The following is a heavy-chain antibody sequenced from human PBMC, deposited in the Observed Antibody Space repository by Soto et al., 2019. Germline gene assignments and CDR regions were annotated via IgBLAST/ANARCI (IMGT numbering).Heavy chain of an antibody. J-gene: IGHJ4*02. CDR2: ISAYNGNT. D-gene: IGHD3-22*01. V-gene: IGHV1-18*04. CDR1: GYTFTSYG. CDR3: ARDNVFWEYYDSSGSPWDY. Sequence: AASVKVSCKASGYTFTSYGISWVRQAPGQGLEWMGWISAYNGNTNYAQKLQGRVTMTTDTSTSTAYMELRSLRSDDTAVYYCARDNVFWEYYDSSGSPWDYWGQGXLVTVYS.